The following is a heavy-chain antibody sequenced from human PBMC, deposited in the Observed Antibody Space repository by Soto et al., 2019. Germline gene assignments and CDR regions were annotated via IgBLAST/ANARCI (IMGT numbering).Heavy chain of an antibody. J-gene: IGHJ4*02. Sequence: PGGSLRLSFAASGFIFRSYWMSWVHQAPGKGLEWVENINQDGSEKYYVYSVKVRFIISRDNAEKSLFLQMKSLIAEDTTIYYSARDGVEPRLYLRXWGQAVLLTVSX. CDR1: GFIFRSYW. V-gene: IGHV3-7*01. CDR3: ARDGVEPRLYLRX. CDR2: INQDGSEK. D-gene: IGHD3-16*01.